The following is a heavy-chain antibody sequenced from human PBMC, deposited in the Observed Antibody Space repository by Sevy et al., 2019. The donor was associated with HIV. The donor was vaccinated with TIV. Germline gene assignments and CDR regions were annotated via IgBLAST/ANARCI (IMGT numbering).Heavy chain of an antibody. CDR2: ISTYNGDT. Sequence: ASVKVSCKTFGYTFTRYGISWVRQAPGQGLEWMGWISTYNGDTNSAQKLQGRVTMTTDTSTSTAYMELRSLRSDDTAVYYCARAPSGSQGPGQYFHHWGQGTLVTVSS. J-gene: IGHJ1*01. CDR3: ARAPSGSQGPGQYFHH. V-gene: IGHV1-18*01. D-gene: IGHD1-26*01. CDR1: GYTFTRYG.